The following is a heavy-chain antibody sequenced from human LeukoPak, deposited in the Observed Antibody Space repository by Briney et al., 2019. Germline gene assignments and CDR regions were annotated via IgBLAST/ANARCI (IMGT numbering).Heavy chain of an antibody. CDR2: IYYSGST. CDR3: ALLWFGELTDNWFDP. Sequence: SETLSLTCTVSGGSISSYYWGWIRQPPGKGLEWIGSIYYSGSTYYNPSLKSRVTISVDTSKNQFSLKLSSVTAADTAVYYCALLWFGELTDNWFDPWGQGTLVTVSS. J-gene: IGHJ5*02. CDR1: GGSISSYY. D-gene: IGHD3-10*01. V-gene: IGHV4-39*01.